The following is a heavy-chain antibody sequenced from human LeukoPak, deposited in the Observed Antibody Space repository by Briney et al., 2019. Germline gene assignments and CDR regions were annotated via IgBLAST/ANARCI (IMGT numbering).Heavy chain of an antibody. D-gene: IGHD6-6*01. Sequence: ASVKVSCKAPGYTFIGYYMHWVRQAPGQGLEWMGWINPNSGGTNYAQKFQGWVTMTRDTSITTAYMELSRLRSDDTAVYYCARDDSSSSGTFDYWGQGTLVTVSS. CDR1: GYTFIGYY. J-gene: IGHJ4*02. CDR3: ARDDSSSSGTFDY. CDR2: INPNSGGT. V-gene: IGHV1-2*04.